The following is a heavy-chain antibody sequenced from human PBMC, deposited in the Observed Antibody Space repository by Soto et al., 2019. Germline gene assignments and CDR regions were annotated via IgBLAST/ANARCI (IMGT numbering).Heavy chain of an antibody. Sequence: QVQLVQSGAEVKKPGSSVKVSCKASGGTFSSYAISWVRQAPGQGLEWMGGIIPIFGTANYAQKFQGRVTITADESTSTAYMERSSLRSEDTAVYYCARERLTMVRGAHYYYYGMDVWGQGTTVTDSS. V-gene: IGHV1-69*01. CDR3: ARERLTMVRGAHYYYYGMDV. D-gene: IGHD3-10*01. CDR2: IIPIFGTA. CDR1: GGTFSSYA. J-gene: IGHJ6*02.